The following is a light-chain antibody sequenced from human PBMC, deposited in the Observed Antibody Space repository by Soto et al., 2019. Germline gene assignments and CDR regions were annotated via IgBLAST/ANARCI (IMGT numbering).Light chain of an antibody. CDR2: SAS. CDR1: QGMSTY. J-gene: IGKJ4*01. Sequence: DIQLTQSPSFLSASVGDTVTITCRASQGMSTYLSWYQQKPGKVTKLLIRSASTLQSGVPPRFSGGGSGTEFTLTISTLQPDDSGIYYCQQLNGYQLAFGGGTNVEIK. CDR3: QQLNGYQLA. V-gene: IGKV1-9*01.